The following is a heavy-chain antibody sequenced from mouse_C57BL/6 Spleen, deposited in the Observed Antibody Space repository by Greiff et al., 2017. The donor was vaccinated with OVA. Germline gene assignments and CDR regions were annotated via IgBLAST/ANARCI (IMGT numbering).Heavy chain of an antibody. CDR2: IDPNSGGT. V-gene: IGHV1-72*01. CDR1: GYTFTRYW. D-gene: IGHD1-1*01. J-gene: IGHJ1*03. Sequence: QVHVKQPGAELVKPGASVKLSCKASGYTFTRYWMHWVKQRPGRGLEWIGRIDPNSGGTKYNEKFKSKATLTVDKPSSTAYMQLSSLTSEDSAVYYCARDTTVVARGYFDVWGTGTTVTVSS. CDR3: ARDTTVVARGYFDV.